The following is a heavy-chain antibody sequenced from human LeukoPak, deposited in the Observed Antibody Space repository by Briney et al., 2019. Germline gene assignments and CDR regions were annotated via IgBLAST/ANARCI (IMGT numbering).Heavy chain of an antibody. V-gene: IGHV4-34*01. CDR1: GGSFSGYY. D-gene: IGHD6-6*01. CDR2: INHSGST. Sequence: SETLSLTCAVYGGSFSGYYWSWIRQPPGKGLEWIGEINHSGSTNYNPSLKSRVTISVDTSKNQFSLKLSSVTAADTAVYYCARDREQLVRTDYYGMDVWGQGTTVTVSS. CDR3: ARDREQLVRTDYYGMDV. J-gene: IGHJ6*02.